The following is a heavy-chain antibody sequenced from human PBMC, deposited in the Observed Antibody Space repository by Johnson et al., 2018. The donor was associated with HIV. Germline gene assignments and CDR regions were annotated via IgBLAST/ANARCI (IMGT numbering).Heavy chain of an antibody. D-gene: IGHD5-24*01. CDR1: GFTFSSYG. J-gene: IGHJ3*02. Sequence: QVQLVESGGGVVQPGRSLRLSCAASGFTFSSYGMHWVRQAPGKGLEWVAVIWYDGRNKYYEDSVKGRFTISRDNSNLYLEMNSLRVEDTAVYYCAREVERGLGFDIWGQGTMVTVSS. CDR3: AREVERGLGFDI. V-gene: IGHV3-33*01. CDR2: IWYDGRNK.